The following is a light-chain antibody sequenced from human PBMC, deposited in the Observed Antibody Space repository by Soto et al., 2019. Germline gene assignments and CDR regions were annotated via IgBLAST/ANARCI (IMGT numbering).Light chain of an antibody. J-gene: IGKJ1*01. CDR2: DAS. V-gene: IGKV3-11*01. CDR3: QQRSNWPCT. Sequence: EIVLTQSPATLSLSPGERATLSCRASQSVSSYLAWYQQKPGQAPRLLIYDASNRATGIPARFSGSGSGTDFTLTISSPEPEDFAVYYCQQRSNWPCTFGQGTKVEIK. CDR1: QSVSSY.